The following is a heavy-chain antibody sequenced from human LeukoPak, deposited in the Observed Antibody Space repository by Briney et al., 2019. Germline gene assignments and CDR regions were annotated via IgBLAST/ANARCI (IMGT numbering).Heavy chain of an antibody. V-gene: IGHV1-24*01. J-gene: IGHJ4*02. D-gene: IGHD3-22*01. CDR2: FDPEDGET. Sequence: ASVKVSCKVSGYTLTELSMHWVRQAPGKGLEWMGGFDPEDGETFYAQKFQGRVTMTEDTSTDTAYMELSSLRSEDTAVYYCATDYYYDSSGSYYTVDYWDQGTLVTVSS. CDR1: GYTLTELS. CDR3: ATDYYYDSSGSYYTVDY.